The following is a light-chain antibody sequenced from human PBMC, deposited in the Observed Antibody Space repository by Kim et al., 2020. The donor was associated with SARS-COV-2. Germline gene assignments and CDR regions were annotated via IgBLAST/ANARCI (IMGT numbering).Light chain of an antibody. J-gene: IGKJ3*01. CDR2: AAS. CDR3: QQSYITPFT. V-gene: IGKV1-39*01. CDR1: QSISRH. Sequence: AAVGDRVTITCRTTQSISRHVKWYQQTPGRTPKRLICAASTLQGGVPSRFSGSGSETDFTLPISSLQPEDFATYFCQQSYITPFTFGPGTKVDIK.